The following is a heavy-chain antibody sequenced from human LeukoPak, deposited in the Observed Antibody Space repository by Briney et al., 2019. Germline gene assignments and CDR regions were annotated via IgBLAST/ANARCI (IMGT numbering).Heavy chain of an antibody. V-gene: IGHV3-30*03. CDR1: GFTFSNYG. CDR2: ISYDGSDK. Sequence: GGSLRLPCAASGFTFSNYGMHWVRQAPGKGLEWVAVISYDGSDKYYADSVKGRFTISRVNSRNTLYLQMNSLRAEDTAVYYCAREQPSTWYFHWGQGTLVTVSS. CDR3: AREQPSTWYFH. D-gene: IGHD6-13*01. J-gene: IGHJ4*02.